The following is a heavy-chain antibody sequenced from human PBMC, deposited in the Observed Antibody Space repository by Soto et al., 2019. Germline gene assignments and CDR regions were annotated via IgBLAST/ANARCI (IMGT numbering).Heavy chain of an antibody. CDR2: ILYTGST. Sequence: QLQLQESGPGLVKPSETLSLTCTVSGGSISINNYYWGWIRQPPGKGLEWIGNILYTGSTSYNPSLSSRAPMSVDTSKSQFSLKLTSVTAADTASYYCARIPRYDFWTWGQGTLVTVSS. D-gene: IGHD3-3*01. V-gene: IGHV4-39*01. CDR3: ARIPRYDFWT. CDR1: GGSISINNYY. J-gene: IGHJ1*01.